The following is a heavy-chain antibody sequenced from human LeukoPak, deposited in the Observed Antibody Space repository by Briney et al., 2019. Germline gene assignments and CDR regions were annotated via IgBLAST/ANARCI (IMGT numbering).Heavy chain of an antibody. V-gene: IGHV3-30*02. Sequence: PGGSLRLSCAASGFTFSSYGMHWVRQAPGKGLEWVAFIRYDGSNKYYADSVKGRFTISRDNSKNTLYLQMNSLRAEDTAVYYCAKDLHEVVPAAMDYWGQGTLVTVSS. CDR2: IRYDGSNK. J-gene: IGHJ4*02. CDR1: GFTFSSYG. D-gene: IGHD2-2*01. CDR3: AKDLHEVVPAAMDY.